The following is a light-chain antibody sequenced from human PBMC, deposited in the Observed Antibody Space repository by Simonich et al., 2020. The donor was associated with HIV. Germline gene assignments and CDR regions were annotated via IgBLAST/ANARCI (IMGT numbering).Light chain of an antibody. Sequence: DIVMTQSPDSLAVSLGERATINCKSSQNVLYNSYNKNYLAWYQQKPRQPPKLLIYWASTRESGVPDRFSGSGSGTDFTLTISSLQAEDVAVYYCQQYYSTPLTFGGGTKVEIK. J-gene: IGKJ4*01. V-gene: IGKV4-1*01. CDR1: QNVLYNSYNKNY. CDR3: QQYYSTPLT. CDR2: WAS.